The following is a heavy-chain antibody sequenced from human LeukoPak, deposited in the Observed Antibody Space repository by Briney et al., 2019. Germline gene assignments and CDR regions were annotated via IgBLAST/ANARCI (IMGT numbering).Heavy chain of an antibody. CDR3: ARGPPAMIVVVLDY. Sequence: GALRLSFAASGFTFSSYWVSWVRQAPGKGLEWVATIKQDGSEKHYRDSVKGRFTISRDNAKNSLYLQMNSLRAEDTAVYYCARGPPAMIVVVLDYWGQGTLVTVSS. CDR2: IKQDGSEK. D-gene: IGHD3-22*01. J-gene: IGHJ4*02. CDR1: GFTFSSYW. V-gene: IGHV3-7*01.